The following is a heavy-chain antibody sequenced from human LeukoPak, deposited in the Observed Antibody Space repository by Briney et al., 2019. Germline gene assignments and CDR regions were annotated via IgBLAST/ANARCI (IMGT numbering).Heavy chain of an antibody. CDR2: IRYDGSNK. D-gene: IGHD3-3*01. CDR1: GLTFSGAW. V-gene: IGHV3-30*02. J-gene: IGHJ4*02. CDR3: ARDYDFWSGYYSPTRGYFGY. Sequence: PGGSLRLSCAASGLTFSGAWMHWVRQTPGKGLEWVTFIRYDGSNKYYTDSVKGRFTISRDNSKNTLYLQMDSLRAEDTAVYYCARDYDFWSGYYSPTRGYFGYWGQGTLVTVSS.